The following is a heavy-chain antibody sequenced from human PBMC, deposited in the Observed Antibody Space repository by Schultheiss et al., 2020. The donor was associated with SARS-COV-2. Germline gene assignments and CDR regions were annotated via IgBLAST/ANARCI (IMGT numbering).Heavy chain of an antibody. CDR1: GDSVNSDSYC. Sequence: SETLSLTCAVSGDSVNSDSYCWTWVRQPPGKGLEWIGYICHNGGAKYNASLKSRVTISVDTSKNQFSLKLSSVTAADTAVYYCARVRSGANSPFDYWGQGTLVTVSS. CDR3: ARVRSGANSPFDY. CDR2: ICHNGGA. V-gene: IGHV4-61*01. D-gene: IGHD2-15*01. J-gene: IGHJ4*02.